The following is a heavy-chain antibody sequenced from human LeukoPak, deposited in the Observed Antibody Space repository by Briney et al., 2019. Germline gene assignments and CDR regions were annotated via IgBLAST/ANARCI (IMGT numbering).Heavy chain of an antibody. J-gene: IGHJ4*02. CDR3: TRYNNDHFDY. D-gene: IGHD1-14*01. CDR1: GFTFGGYG. Sequence: GGSLRLSCAGSGFTFGGYGMHWFRQTPGKGLEWVSVISYDGSGAFYADSVKGRFTISRDNSKNTMSAQMDDLRAEDTAGYYCTRYNNDHFDYWGQGTLVTVSS. V-gene: IGHV3-33*03. CDR2: ISYDGSGA.